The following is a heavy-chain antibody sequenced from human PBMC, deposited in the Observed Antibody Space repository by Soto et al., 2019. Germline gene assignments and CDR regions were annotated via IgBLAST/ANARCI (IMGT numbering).Heavy chain of an antibody. J-gene: IGHJ4*02. CDR2: IIPMFDTP. CDR3: TRSIGSGGVIGGFDY. CDR1: GGTFNTYA. V-gene: IGHV1-69*01. Sequence: QVQLVQSETEVKKPGSAVKVSCKASGGTFNTYAMNWVRQAPGQGLEWMGGIIPMFDTPRYAQKFQGRVTITVDESTTTAYTELSSLRSDDTALYYCTRSIGSGGVIGGFDYWGQGTLVTVSS. D-gene: IGHD3-16*02.